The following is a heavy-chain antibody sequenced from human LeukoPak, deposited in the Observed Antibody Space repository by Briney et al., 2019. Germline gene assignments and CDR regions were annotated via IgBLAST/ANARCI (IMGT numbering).Heavy chain of an antibody. CDR1: GFTFSSYS. J-gene: IGHJ4*02. D-gene: IGHD1-14*01. CDR2: ISSSSSYI. CDR3: AKDGNPYRYFDY. V-gene: IGHV3-21*04. Sequence: GGSLRLSCAASGFTFSSYSMNWVRQAPGKGLEWVSSISSSSSYIYYADSVKGRFTISRDNAKNSLYLQMNSLRAEDTAVYYCAKDGNPYRYFDYWGQGTLVTVSS.